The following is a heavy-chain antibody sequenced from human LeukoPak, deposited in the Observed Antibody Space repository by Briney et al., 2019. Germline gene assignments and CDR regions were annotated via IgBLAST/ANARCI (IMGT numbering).Heavy chain of an antibody. V-gene: IGHV3-64*01. CDR3: ARGYYDGSGSLLY. Sequence: GGSLRLSCAASGFTFSSYAMHWVRQAPGKGLEYVSAISSNGGSTYYANSVKGRFTISRDNSKNTLYLQMGSLRAEGMAVYYCARGYYDGSGSLLYWGQGTLVTVSS. D-gene: IGHD3-22*01. CDR2: ISSNGGST. CDR1: GFTFSSYA. J-gene: IGHJ4*02.